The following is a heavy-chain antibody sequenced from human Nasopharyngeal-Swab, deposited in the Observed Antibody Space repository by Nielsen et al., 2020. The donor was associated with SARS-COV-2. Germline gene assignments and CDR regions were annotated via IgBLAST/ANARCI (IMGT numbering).Heavy chain of an antibody. J-gene: IGHJ5*02. CDR1: GGSISSGGYY. Sequence: SETLSLTCTVSGGSISSGGYYWSWIRQHPGKGLEWIGYIYYSGSTYYNPSLKSRVTISVDTSKNQFSLKLSSVTAADTAVYYCARGGITIFGVVTQFDPWGQGTLVTVSS. V-gene: IGHV4-31*03. CDR2: IYYSGST. CDR3: ARGGITIFGVVTQFDP. D-gene: IGHD3-3*01.